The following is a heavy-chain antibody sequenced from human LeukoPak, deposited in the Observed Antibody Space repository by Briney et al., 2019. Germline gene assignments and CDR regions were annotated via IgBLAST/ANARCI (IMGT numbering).Heavy chain of an antibody. Sequence: SETLSLTCTVSGGSISSSSYYWGWIRQPPGKGLEWIGSIYYSGSTYYNPSLKSRVTISVDTSKNQFSLKLSSVTAAETAVYYCARLRLMLYYYDSSGYPDYWGQGTLVTVSS. D-gene: IGHD3-22*01. J-gene: IGHJ4*02. V-gene: IGHV4-39*01. CDR2: IYYSGST. CDR3: ARLRLMLYYYDSSGYPDY. CDR1: GGSISSSSYY.